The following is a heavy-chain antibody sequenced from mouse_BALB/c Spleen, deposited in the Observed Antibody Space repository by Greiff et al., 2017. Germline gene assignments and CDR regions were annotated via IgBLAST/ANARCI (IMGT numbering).Heavy chain of an antibody. CDR2: ISSGGSYT. CDR3: ARHDGYFPFAY. J-gene: IGHJ3*01. CDR1: GFTFSSYT. Sequence: EVKLMESGGGLVKPGGSLKLSCAASGFTFSSYTMSWVRQTPDKRLEWVATISSGGSYTYYPDSVKGRFTISRDNAKNTLYLQMSSLKSEDTAMYYCARHDGYFPFAYWGQGTLVTVSA. D-gene: IGHD2-3*01. V-gene: IGHV5-6*03.